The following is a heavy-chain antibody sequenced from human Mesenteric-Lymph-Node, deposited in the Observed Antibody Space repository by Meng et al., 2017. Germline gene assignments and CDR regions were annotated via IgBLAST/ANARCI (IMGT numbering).Heavy chain of an antibody. D-gene: IGHD2-21*01. CDR1: GFTVSSNY. CDR2: IYSGGST. CDR3: ATIKPAEAFDI. Sequence: GESLKISCAASGFTVSSNYMSWVRQAPGKGLEWVSVIYSGGSTYYADSVKGRFTISRDNSMNTLCLQMNSLRAEDTAVYYCATIKPAEAFDIWGQGTMVTVSS. J-gene: IGHJ3*02. V-gene: IGHV3-53*05.